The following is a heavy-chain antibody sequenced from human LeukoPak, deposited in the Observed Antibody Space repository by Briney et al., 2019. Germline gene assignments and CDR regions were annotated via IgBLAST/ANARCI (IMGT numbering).Heavy chain of an antibody. CDR2: IYSGGST. V-gene: IGHV3-53*01. J-gene: IGHJ4*02. CDR1: GFTVSSNY. CDR3: ARDTGSGWYYFDY. D-gene: IGHD6-19*01. Sequence: GGSLRLSCAASGFTVSSNYMSWVRQAPGKGLEWVSVIYSGGSTYYADSVKGRFTISRDNSKNTLYLQMNSLRAEDTAVYYCARDTGSGWYYFDYWGQGTLVTVSS.